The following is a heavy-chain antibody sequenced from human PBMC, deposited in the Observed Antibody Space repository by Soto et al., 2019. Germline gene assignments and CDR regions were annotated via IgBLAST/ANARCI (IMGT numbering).Heavy chain of an antibody. V-gene: IGHV3-21*01. CDR2: ISSSSSYI. Sequence: EVQLVESGGGLVKPGGSLRLSCAASGFTFSSYSMNWVRQAPGKGLEWVLSISSSSSYIYYADSVKCRFTISTDDAQNSLCQHMNRLRAEDPAVYYCARAPSSEYFDVWSGYYMREYYGMAVWGQGTTVTVSS. J-gene: IGHJ6*02. D-gene: IGHD3-3*01. CDR1: GFTFSSYS. CDR3: ARAPSSEYFDVWSGYYMREYYGMAV.